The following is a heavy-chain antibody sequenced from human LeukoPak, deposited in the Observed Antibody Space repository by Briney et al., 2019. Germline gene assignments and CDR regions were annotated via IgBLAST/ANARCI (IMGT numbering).Heavy chain of an antibody. Sequence: SETLSLTCAVYGGSFSGYYWSWIRQPPGKGLEWIGEINHSGSTNYNPSLKSRVTISVDTSKNQFSLKLSSVTAADTAVYYCARLLPELRFLEWPNWFDPWGQGTLVTVSS. J-gene: IGHJ5*02. CDR2: INHSGST. D-gene: IGHD3-3*01. CDR3: ARLLPELRFLEWPNWFDP. V-gene: IGHV4-34*01. CDR1: GGSFSGYY.